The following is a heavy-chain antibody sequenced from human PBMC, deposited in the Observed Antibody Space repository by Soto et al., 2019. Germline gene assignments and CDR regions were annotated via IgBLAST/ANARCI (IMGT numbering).Heavy chain of an antibody. CDR3: ARASHYYDSSSPGSYNWFDP. V-gene: IGHV4-4*02. Sequence: PSETLSLTCAVSGASISSSNWWSWVRQPPGKGLEWIGEIYHSGSTNYNPSLKSRVTISVDKSKNQFSLKLSSVTAADTAVYYCARASHYYDSSSPGSYNWFDPWGQGTLVTVSS. CDR2: IYHSGST. D-gene: IGHD3-22*01. CDR1: GASISSSNW. J-gene: IGHJ5*02.